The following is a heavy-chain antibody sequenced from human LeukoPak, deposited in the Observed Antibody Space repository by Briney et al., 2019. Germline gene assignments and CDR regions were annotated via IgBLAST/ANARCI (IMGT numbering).Heavy chain of an antibody. J-gene: IGHJ4*02. D-gene: IGHD2-15*01. Sequence: GGSLRLSCAASGFTFSSYWMHWVRQAPGKGLVWVSHINSDGSSTDYADSVKGRFTFSRDNAKNTLYLQMNSLRAEDTAVYYCARVRGYSVDYWGQGTLVTVSS. CDR1: GFTFSSYW. CDR2: INSDGSST. CDR3: ARVRGYSVDY. V-gene: IGHV3-74*01.